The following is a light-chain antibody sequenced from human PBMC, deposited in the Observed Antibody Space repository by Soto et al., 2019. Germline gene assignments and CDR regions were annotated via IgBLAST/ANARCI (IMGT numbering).Light chain of an antibody. V-gene: IGKV1-5*03. CDR1: QSISTW. CDR3: QQYVRAFRS. CDR2: KAS. Sequence: DIQMTQSPSTLSASVGDRFTITCRASQSISTWLAWYQQKPGTAPKLLIYKASSLQSGVPSRFSGSGSGTEFTLTISSLQPDDFATYYCQQYVRAFRSFGQGTKVEFK. J-gene: IGKJ1*01.